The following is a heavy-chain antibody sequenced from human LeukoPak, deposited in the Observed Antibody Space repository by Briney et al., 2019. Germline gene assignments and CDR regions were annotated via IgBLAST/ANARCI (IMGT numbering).Heavy chain of an antibody. J-gene: IGHJ4*02. V-gene: IGHV3-53*01. Sequence: GGSLRLSCAASGLSVTSNYMSWVRQAPGKGLEWVSVIYSGGSTYYADSVTGRFTISTDNSKNTLYLQMNSLRAEDTAVYYCARVLPAGNCFDDWGQGILVTVSS. CDR1: GLSVTSNY. D-gene: IGHD4-23*01. CDR3: ARVLPAGNCFDD. CDR2: IYSGGST.